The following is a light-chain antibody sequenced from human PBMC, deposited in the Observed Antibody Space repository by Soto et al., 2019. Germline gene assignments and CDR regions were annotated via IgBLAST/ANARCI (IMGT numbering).Light chain of an antibody. CDR3: GSYTIFNTMV. Sequence: QSALTQPASVSGSPGQSITISCTGTSSDVGGSKYVSWYQQPPGKAPRILIYDVSDRPSGVSYRFSGSKSGNTASLTISGLQAEDEADYYCGSYTIFNTMVFGGGTKLTVL. V-gene: IGLV2-14*01. CDR2: DVS. J-gene: IGLJ3*02. CDR1: SSDVGGSKY.